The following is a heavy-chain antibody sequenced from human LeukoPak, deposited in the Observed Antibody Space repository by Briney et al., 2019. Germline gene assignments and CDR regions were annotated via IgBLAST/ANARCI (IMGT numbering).Heavy chain of an antibody. J-gene: IGHJ4*02. V-gene: IGHV4-61*02. CDR1: GGSISSGSYY. Sequence: SETLSLTCTVSGGSISSGSYYWSWIRQPAGTGLEWIGRIYTSGSTNYNPSLKSRVTISVDTSKNQFSLKLSSVTAADTAVYYCARSVHGYKDYWGQGTLVTVSS. CDR3: ARSVHGYKDY. CDR2: IYTSGST. D-gene: IGHD5-24*01.